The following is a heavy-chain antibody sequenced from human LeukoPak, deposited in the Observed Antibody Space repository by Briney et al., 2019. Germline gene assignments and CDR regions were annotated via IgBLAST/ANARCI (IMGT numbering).Heavy chain of an antibody. J-gene: IGHJ4*02. CDR3: ARSEPRVVPAAFDN. CDR1: GYTFTGYY. CDR2: IIPIFGTA. Sequence: SVKVSCKASGYTFTGYYMHWVRQAPGQGLEWMGGIIPIFGTANYAQKFQGGVTITADESTSTAYMELSSLRSEDTAVYYCARSEPRVVPAAFDNWGQGTLVTVSS. V-gene: IGHV1-69*13. D-gene: IGHD2-2*01.